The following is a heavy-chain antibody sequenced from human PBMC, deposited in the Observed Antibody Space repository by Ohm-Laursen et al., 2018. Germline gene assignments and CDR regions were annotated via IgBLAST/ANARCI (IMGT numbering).Heavy chain of an antibody. CDR1: GFTFDDYA. CDR3: AKGAYDFWSGSFDY. D-gene: IGHD3-3*01. CDR2: ISWNSGSI. J-gene: IGHJ4*02. Sequence: SLRLSCPASGFTFDDYAMHWVRQAPGKGLEWVSGISWNSGSIGYADSVKGRFTISRDNAKNSLYLQMNSLRAEDTALYYCAKGAYDFWSGSFDYWGQGTLVTVSS. V-gene: IGHV3-9*01.